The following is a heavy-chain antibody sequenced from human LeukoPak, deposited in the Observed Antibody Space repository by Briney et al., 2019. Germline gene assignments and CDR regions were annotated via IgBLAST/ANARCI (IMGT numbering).Heavy chain of an antibody. CDR2: TSSSSSTI. V-gene: IGHV3-48*01. CDR1: GFTFSRYS. CDR3: ARGCSSTSCYINLGHYYYYMDV. Sequence: PGGSLRLSCAASGFTFSRYSMNWVRQAPGKGLEWVSYTSSSSSTIYYADSVKGRFTISRDNAKNSLYLQMNSLRAEDTSVYYCARGCSSTSCYINLGHYYYYMDVWGKGTTVTVSS. J-gene: IGHJ6*03. D-gene: IGHD2-2*01.